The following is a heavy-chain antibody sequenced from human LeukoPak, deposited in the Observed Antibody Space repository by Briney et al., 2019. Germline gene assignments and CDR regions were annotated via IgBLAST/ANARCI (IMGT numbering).Heavy chain of an antibody. V-gene: IGHV3-66*01. Sequence: GGSLRLSCAVSGFTVSDNYMTWVRQAPGKGLDWVSVIYSGGNTYYADSVKDRFIISRDNSKNTLYLQMNSLRVEDTAVYYCARGGGDRNPLDYWGQGTLVTVSS. J-gene: IGHJ4*02. D-gene: IGHD4-17*01. CDR2: IYSGGNT. CDR3: ARGGGDRNPLDY. CDR1: GFTVSDNY.